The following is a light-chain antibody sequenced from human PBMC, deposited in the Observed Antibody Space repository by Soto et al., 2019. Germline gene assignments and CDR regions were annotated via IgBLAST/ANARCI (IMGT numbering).Light chain of an antibody. CDR3: QQSSDYPWT. CDR1: QSINSY. CDR2: EAS. Sequence: DIQMTQSPSTLSASVGDRVTITCRASQSINSYLAWYQQKPGKAPKHLIYEASNLESGVPSRFSGSGSGTEFTLTISSLQPDDFATYYCQQSSDYPWTFGQGTKVDIK. V-gene: IGKV1-5*03. J-gene: IGKJ1*01.